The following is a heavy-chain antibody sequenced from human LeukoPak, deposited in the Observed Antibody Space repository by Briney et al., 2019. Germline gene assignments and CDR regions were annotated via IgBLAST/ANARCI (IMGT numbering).Heavy chain of an antibody. CDR3: ARDGDSYGYYYYGMDV. V-gene: IGHV1-18*01. CDR2: ISAYNGNT. J-gene: IGHJ6*02. Sequence: GASVKVSCKASGYTFTSYGISWVRQAPGQGLEWMGWISAYNGNTNYAQKLQGRVTMTTDTSTSTAYMELRSLRSDDTAVYYCARDGDSYGYYYYGMDVWGQGTTVTVSS. CDR1: GYTFTSYG. D-gene: IGHD5-18*01.